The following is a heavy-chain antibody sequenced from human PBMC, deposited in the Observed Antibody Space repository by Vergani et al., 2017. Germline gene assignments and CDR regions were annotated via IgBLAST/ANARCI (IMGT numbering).Heavy chain of an antibody. V-gene: IGHV1-69-2*01. CDR1: GYTFTYYY. J-gene: IGHJ4*02. Sequence: EVQLVQSGAEVKKPGATVKISCKVSGYTFTYYYMHWVQQAPGKGLEWMGLVAPEDGETIYAEKFQGRVTITADESTSTAYMELSSLRSEDTAVYYCARDRGLQIPYYFDYWGQGTLVTVTS. D-gene: IGHD5-24*01. CDR3: ARDRGLQIPYYFDY. CDR2: VAPEDGET.